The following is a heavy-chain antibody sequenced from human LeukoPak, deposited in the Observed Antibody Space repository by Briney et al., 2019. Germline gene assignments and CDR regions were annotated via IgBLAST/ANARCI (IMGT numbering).Heavy chain of an antibody. D-gene: IGHD1-26*01. CDR2: ISGSGGST. Sequence: GGSLRLSCAASGFTFSSYGMSWVRQAPGKGLEWVSAISGSGGSTYYADSVKGRFTISRDNSKNTLYLQMNSLRAEDTAVYYCAKRVGATHEPWFDYWGQGTLVTVSS. CDR3: AKRVGATHEPWFDY. J-gene: IGHJ4*02. V-gene: IGHV3-23*01. CDR1: GFTFSSYG.